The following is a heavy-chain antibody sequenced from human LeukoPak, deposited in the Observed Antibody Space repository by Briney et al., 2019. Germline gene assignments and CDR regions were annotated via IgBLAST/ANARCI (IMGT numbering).Heavy chain of an antibody. CDR2: INWNGGSP. J-gene: IGHJ4*02. CDR3: ARANYYVNGDYEIDY. CDR1: GFAFEVYA. V-gene: IGHV3-20*04. Sequence: PGGSVRLSCAASGFAFEVYAMNWVRQVPGKGLEWVSGINWNGGSPHYADSVKGRFTITRDNAKNSLYLQMNSLRDGDTAFYYCARANYYVNGDYEIDYWGQGTLVTVST. D-gene: IGHD3-10*02.